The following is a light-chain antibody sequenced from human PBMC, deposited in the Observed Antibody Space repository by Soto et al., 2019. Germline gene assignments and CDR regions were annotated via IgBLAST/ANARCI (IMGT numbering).Light chain of an antibody. CDR2: GNS. V-gene: IGLV1-40*01. CDR1: SSNIGAGYD. J-gene: IGLJ1*01. CDR3: QSYDSSLFV. Sequence: SVLTQSPSVSGAPGQRVTISCTGSSSNIGAGYDVHWYQQLPGTAPKLLIYGNSNRPSGVPDRFSGSKSGTSASLAITGLQAEDEADYYCQSYDSSLFVFGTGTKVTAL.